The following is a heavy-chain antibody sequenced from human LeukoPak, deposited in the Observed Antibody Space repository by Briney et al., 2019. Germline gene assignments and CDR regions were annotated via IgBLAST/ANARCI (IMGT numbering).Heavy chain of an antibody. V-gene: IGHV1-18*01. CDR2: ISAYNGNT. Sequence: ASETVSCKASGYTFTSYGISWVRQPAGQGLEWMGWISAYNGNTNYAQKLQGRVTMTTDTSTSTAYMELRSLRSDDTGVFYCARVRGVAVGDYWGQGSLVTDCS. J-gene: IGHJ4*02. CDR3: ARVRGVAVGDY. CDR1: GYTFTSYG. D-gene: IGHD6-19*01.